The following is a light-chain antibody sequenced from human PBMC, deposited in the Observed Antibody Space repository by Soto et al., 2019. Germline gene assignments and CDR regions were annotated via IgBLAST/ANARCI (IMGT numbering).Light chain of an antibody. J-gene: IGKJ3*01. Sequence: DIVMTQSPLSLPVTPGEPASISCRSSQSLLHSNGYNYLDWYLQKPGQSPQLLIYLCSNRASGVPDRFSGSGSGTDFTLKISRVEAEDVGVYYCMQALQPLFTFGPGTKVDIK. CDR2: LCS. CDR3: MQALQPLFT. CDR1: QSLLHSNGYNY. V-gene: IGKV2-28*01.